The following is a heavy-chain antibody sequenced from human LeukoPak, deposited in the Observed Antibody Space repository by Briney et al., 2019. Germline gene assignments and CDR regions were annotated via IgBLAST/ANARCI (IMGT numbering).Heavy chain of an antibody. Sequence: TGGSLRLSCAASGFTFSSYAMTWVRQAPGKGLEWVSGISGGNGATYYADSVKGRFTISRDNSKNTLYLQMNSLRAEDTAVYYCALQRPLKGVWGQGTTVTVSS. J-gene: IGHJ6*02. V-gene: IGHV3-23*01. D-gene: IGHD1-1*01. CDR1: GFTFSSYA. CDR3: ALQRPLKGV. CDR2: ISGGNGAT.